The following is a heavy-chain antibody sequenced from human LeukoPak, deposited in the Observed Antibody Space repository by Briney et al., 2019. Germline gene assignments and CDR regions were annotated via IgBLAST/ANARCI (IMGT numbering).Heavy chain of an antibody. CDR3: TSWRQVRGVITVVDY. D-gene: IGHD3-10*01. CDR1: GFTFSGSA. J-gene: IGHJ4*02. CDR2: IRSKANSYAT. V-gene: IGHV3-73*01. Sequence: GGSQRLSCAASGFTFSGSAMHWVRQASGKGLEWVGRIRSKANSYATAYAASVKGRFTISRDDSKNTAYLQMNSLKTEDTAVYYCTSWRQVRGVITVVDYWGQGTLVAVSS.